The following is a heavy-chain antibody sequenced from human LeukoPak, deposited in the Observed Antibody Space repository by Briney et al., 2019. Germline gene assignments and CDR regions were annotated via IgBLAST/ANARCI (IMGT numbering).Heavy chain of an antibody. V-gene: IGHV4-61*02. Sequence: PSQTLSLTCTVSGGSISSGSYYWSWIRQPAGQGLEWIGRIYTSGGTNYNPSLKSRVSISLDTSKNQFSLRLSSVTAADTAVYYCARPQYSFRKGDAFDIWGQGTMVTVSS. CDR3: ARPQYSFRKGDAFDI. CDR1: GGSISSGSYY. J-gene: IGHJ3*02. CDR2: IYTSGGT. D-gene: IGHD5-18*01.